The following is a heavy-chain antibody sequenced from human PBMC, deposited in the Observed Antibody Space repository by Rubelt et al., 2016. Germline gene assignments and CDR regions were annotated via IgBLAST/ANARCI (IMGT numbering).Heavy chain of an antibody. D-gene: IGHD6-19*01. J-gene: IGHJ5*02. CDR3: AGVIWGSGWSNNWFDP. CDR2: INAGNGNT. Sequence: QVQLVQSGAEVKKPGASVKVSCKASGYTFTSYAMHWVRQAPGQRLEWMGWINAGNGNTKYSQKFQGRVTMTRDTSAGTAYMELSSLRSEGTAVYYCAGVIWGSGWSNNWFDPWGQGTLVTVSS. CDR1: GYTFTSYA. V-gene: IGHV1-3*01.